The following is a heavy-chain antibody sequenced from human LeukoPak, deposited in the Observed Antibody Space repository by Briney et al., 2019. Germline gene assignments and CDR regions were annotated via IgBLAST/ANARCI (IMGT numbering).Heavy chain of an antibody. CDR2: ISTSGSII. CDR1: GFPFSTYS. D-gene: IGHD4-17*01. Sequence: GGSLRLSCAASGFPFSTYSLNWLRRAPGKGLEWVSYISTSGSIIYYADSVKGRFTISRDNAKNSLYLQMNSLRGGDTAVYYCARDAGYGDSVYWYFDLWGRGSLVTVSS. CDR3: ARDAGYGDSVYWYFDL. V-gene: IGHV3-48*01. J-gene: IGHJ2*01.